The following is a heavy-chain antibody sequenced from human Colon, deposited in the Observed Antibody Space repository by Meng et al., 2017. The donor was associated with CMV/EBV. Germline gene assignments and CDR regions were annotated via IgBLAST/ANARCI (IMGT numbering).Heavy chain of an antibody. Sequence: GESLKIPWAASGFSVSGSYLNWVPQSPGKGLEWISVIYSGGTTYYADSVRGRFTISRDNSNNTLHLQMNSLRPEDTAVYYCAREGYAPPTRSGYTHWGQGTLVTVSS. CDR2: IYSGGTT. CDR3: AREGYAPPTRSGYTH. J-gene: IGHJ4*02. D-gene: IGHD3-3*01. V-gene: IGHV3-66*02. CDR1: GFSVSGSY.